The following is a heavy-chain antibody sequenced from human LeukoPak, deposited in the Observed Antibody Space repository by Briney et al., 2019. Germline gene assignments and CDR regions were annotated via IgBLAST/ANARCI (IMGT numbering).Heavy chain of an antibody. V-gene: IGHV4-4*09. CDR3: ARLPARGWYLDY. CDR1: GGSISNYY. Sequence: SETLSLTCIVSGGSISNYYWSWIRQPPGKGPEWIGDIHTSGSTNYNPSLKSRVTISGDTSKNHFSLKLSSVTAADTALYYCARLPARGWYLDYWGQGTLVTVSS. J-gene: IGHJ4*02. CDR2: IHTSGST. D-gene: IGHD6-19*01.